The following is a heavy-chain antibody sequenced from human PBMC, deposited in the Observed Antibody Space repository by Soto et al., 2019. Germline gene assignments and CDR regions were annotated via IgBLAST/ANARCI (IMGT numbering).Heavy chain of an antibody. D-gene: IGHD2-8*02. Sequence: QAQLVQSATEVKRPGASVKVSCKASGFSIKNYGITWVRLAPGQGLEWMGWISAVNGDTIFAQKFQGRVSMTTDTAKSTAYVDLRGLNFAVEALSFCARAGGSGVHDYFDFWGHGTMVAVS. CDR1: GFSIKNYG. CDR3: ARAGGSGVHDYFDF. V-gene: IGHV1-18*01. CDR2: ISAVNGDT. J-gene: IGHJ3*01.